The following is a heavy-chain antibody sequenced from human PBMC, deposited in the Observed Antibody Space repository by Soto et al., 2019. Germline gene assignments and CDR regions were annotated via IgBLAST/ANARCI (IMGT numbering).Heavy chain of an antibody. D-gene: IGHD6-19*01. CDR2: VHYSGST. CDR3: ARGIIAVAGTAFSGNWFDP. V-gene: IGHV4-59*12. CDR1: GGSISSYY. Sequence: PSETLSLTCTVSGGSISSYYWSWIRQPPGKGLAWIGYVHYSGSTTYNPSLKSRVTVSVDTSKNQFPLKLSSVTAADTAVYYCARGIIAVAGTAFSGNWFDPWGQGTLVTVSS. J-gene: IGHJ5*02.